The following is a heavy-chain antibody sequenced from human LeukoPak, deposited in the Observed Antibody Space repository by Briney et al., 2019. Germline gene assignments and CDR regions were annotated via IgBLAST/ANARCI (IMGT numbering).Heavy chain of an antibody. J-gene: IGHJ4*02. CDR3: AKEGPRDYYGSGGLRFNFDY. CDR2: ISYDGSNK. Sequence: GGSLRLSCAASGFIFSSYAIHWVRQAPGKGLEWVALISYDGSNKYYADSVKGRFTISRDNPKNTLYLQMNSLRAEDTAVYYCAKEGPRDYYGSGGLRFNFDYWGQGTLVTVSS. D-gene: IGHD3-10*01. V-gene: IGHV3-30*18. CDR1: GFIFSSYA.